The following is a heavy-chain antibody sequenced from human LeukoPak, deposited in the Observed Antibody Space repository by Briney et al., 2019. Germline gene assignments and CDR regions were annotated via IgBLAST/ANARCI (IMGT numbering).Heavy chain of an antibody. CDR1: GYTFTNYG. Sequence: ASVTVSCKASGYTFTNYGISWVRQAPGQGLEWTGWISANNGVTNYAQKLQGRATMTTDTSTNTAYMELGSLRSDDTAVYYCARAPSYGDYGGDHWGQGTLLTVSS. J-gene: IGHJ4*02. CDR3: ARAPSYGDYGGDH. CDR2: ISANNGVT. V-gene: IGHV1-18*01. D-gene: IGHD4-17*01.